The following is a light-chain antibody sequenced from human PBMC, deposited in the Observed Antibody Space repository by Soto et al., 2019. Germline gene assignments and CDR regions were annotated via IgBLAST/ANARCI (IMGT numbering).Light chain of an antibody. V-gene: IGKV1-17*01. CDR1: EGSRND. J-gene: IGKJ1*01. CDR3: LQHNSYALA. CDR2: AAS. Sequence: DIQMTQSPSSLSASVGDRVTITCRASEGSRNDLGWYQQKPRKTPKRLIYAASSLESGVPSRFNGSGSGTAFTLTIGSLQPEDFATYYCLQHNSYALAFGQGTKVEIK.